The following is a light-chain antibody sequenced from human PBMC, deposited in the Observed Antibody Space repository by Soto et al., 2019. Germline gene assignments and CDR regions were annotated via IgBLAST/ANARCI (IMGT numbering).Light chain of an antibody. CDR1: SSNIGKNY. Sequence: QSVLTQPPSVSAAPGHKVTISCSGSSSNIGKNYVCWYRQVPGTAPKLLIYDNNKRPSGIPDRFSGSKSGTSATLTISGLQAEDEADYYCSSYTSTNLVVFGGGTKVTV. J-gene: IGLJ2*01. CDR2: DNN. V-gene: IGLV1-51*01. CDR3: SSYTSTNLVV.